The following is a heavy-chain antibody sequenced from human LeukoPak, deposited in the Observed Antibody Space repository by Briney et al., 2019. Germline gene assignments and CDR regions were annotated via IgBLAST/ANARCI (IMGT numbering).Heavy chain of an antibody. Sequence: GSLRLSCAASGFTFSSYAMSWVRQAPGKGLEWIGYIYYSGSTNYNPSLKSRVTISVDTSKNQFSLKLSSVTAADTAVYYCAMSIAGFDPWGQGTLVTVSS. CDR1: GFTFSSYA. D-gene: IGHD6-6*01. J-gene: IGHJ5*02. V-gene: IGHV4-59*08. CDR3: AMSIAGFDP. CDR2: IYYSGST.